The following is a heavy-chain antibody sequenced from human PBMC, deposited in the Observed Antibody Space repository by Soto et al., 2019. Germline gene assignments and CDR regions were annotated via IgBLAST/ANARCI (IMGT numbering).Heavy chain of an antibody. J-gene: IGHJ4*02. V-gene: IGHV4-59*01. D-gene: IGHD3-22*01. CDR1: GGSISSYY. CDR3: ARDRGYYDSSGYFDY. Sequence: PSETLSLTCTVSGGSISSYYWSWIRQPPGKGLEWIGYIYYSGSTNYNPSIKSRVTISADTSKNQFSLKLSSVTAADTSVYYCARDRGYYDSSGYFDYWGQGTLVTVSS. CDR2: IYYSGST.